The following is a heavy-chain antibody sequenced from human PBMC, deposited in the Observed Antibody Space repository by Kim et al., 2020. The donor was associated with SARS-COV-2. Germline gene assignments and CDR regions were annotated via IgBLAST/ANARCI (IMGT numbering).Heavy chain of an antibody. J-gene: IGHJ6*02. V-gene: IGHV1-3*01. Sequence: KFQGRVTITRDTSARTAYMEVSSLRSEDTAVYYCARAGGSTTVTPLGMDVWGQGTTVTVSS. CDR3: ARAGGSTTVTPLGMDV. D-gene: IGHD4-17*01.